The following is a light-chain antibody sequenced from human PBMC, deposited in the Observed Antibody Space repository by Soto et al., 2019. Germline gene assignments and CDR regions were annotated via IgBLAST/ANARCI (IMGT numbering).Light chain of an antibody. CDR2: AAS. CDR3: QKYDSLPFT. CDR1: QDISNY. J-gene: IGKJ3*01. Sequence: DIQMTQSPSSLSASVGDSVTITCRASQDISNYLAWFQQRPGKPPKLLIYAASTLESGVPSRFSGGRSGTDFTLSISSLQPEDVATFSCQKYDSLPFTFGPGTKVDIK. V-gene: IGKV1-27*01.